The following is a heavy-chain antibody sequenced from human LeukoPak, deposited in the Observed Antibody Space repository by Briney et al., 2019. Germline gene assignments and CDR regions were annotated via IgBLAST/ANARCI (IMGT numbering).Heavy chain of an antibody. CDR3: ARGLLHAWFDP. CDR2: INHSGNT. CDR1: GGSFSGYY. J-gene: IGHJ5*02. V-gene: IGHV4-34*01. Sequence: PSETLSLTSAVYGGSFSGYYWSWLRQPPGKGLEWMGEINHSGNTNYNPSLKSRVTIPLDTSTNQFSLKLSSVTAADPAVYYCARGLLHAWFDPWGQGTLVTVSS.